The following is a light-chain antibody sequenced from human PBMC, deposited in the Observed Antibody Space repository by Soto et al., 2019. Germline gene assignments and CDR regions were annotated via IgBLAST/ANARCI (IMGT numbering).Light chain of an antibody. J-gene: IGKJ4*01. CDR1: QSVTSSY. V-gene: IGKV3-20*01. Sequence: EIVLTQSPGTLSLSPGERATLSCRASQSVTSSYLAWFQQKPGQAPRLLIYGASGRATGIPDRFSGSGSGTDFTLTISRLEPEDFAVYYCQQYGSSPDITFGGGTKAEIK. CDR3: QQYGSSPDIT. CDR2: GAS.